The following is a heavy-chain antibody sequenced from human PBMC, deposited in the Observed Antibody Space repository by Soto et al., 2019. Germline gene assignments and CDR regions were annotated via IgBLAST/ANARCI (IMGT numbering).Heavy chain of an antibody. CDR3: ARDAAYCGGDCHIAWY. CDR1: GYTFTSYG. V-gene: IGHV1-18*01. Sequence: ASVKVSCKASGYTFTSYGISWVRQAPGQGLEWMGWISAYNGNTNYAQKLQGRVTMTTDTSTSTAYMELRSLRSDDTAVYYCARDAAYCGGDCHIAWYWGQGTLVTVSS. CDR2: ISAYNGNT. D-gene: IGHD2-21*02. J-gene: IGHJ4*02.